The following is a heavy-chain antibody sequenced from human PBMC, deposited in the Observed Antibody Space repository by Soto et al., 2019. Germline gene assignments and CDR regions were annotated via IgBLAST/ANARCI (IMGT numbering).Heavy chain of an antibody. D-gene: IGHD3-3*01. CDR3: ARERSGSYDS. CDR2: IWYDGSKK. Sequence: QVQLVESGGGVVQPGRSLRLSCVASGFTLSSHGMHWVRQAPGKGLEWVAVIWYDGSKKYYADYVKGRFTISRDNSNNTLYLQMNSLRAEDTAVFYCARERSGSYDSWGQGTLVTVSS. J-gene: IGHJ4*02. V-gene: IGHV3-33*01. CDR1: GFTLSSHG.